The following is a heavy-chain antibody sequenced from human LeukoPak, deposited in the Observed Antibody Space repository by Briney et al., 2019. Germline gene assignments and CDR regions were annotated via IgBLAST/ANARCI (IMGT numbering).Heavy chain of an antibody. CDR3: ARYGDDTTNW. D-gene: IGHD2-8*01. CDR2: IYSGGKT. CDR1: DFTVGSNY. V-gene: IGHV3-53*01. J-gene: IGHJ4*02. Sequence: PGGSLRLSCAASDFTVGSNYMTWVREAPGKGLEWVSVIYSGGKTFYADSVKGRFTISRDDSKNTLYLQMNSLRAEDTAIYYCARYGDDTTNWWGQGTLVTVSS.